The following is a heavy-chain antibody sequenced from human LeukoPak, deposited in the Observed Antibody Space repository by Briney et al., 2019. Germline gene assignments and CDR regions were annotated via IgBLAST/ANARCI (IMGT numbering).Heavy chain of an antibody. D-gene: IGHD3-3*01. Sequence: PGGSLRLSCAASGFTLSSYAMSWVRQAPGKGLEWVSAISGSGGSTYYADSVKGRFTISRDDSKNTLYLQMNSLRAEDTAVYYCARVFGVVIYWGQGTLVTVSS. J-gene: IGHJ4*02. CDR1: GFTLSSYA. CDR3: ARVFGVVIY. CDR2: ISGSGGST. V-gene: IGHV3-23*01.